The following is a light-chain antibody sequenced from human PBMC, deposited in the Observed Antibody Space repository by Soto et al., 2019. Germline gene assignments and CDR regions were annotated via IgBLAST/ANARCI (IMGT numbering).Light chain of an antibody. Sequence: QSVLTQSPSASASLGASVKLTCTLSSGHSSYAIAWHQQQPEKGPRYLMKLDRHGRHTKGDGIPDRFSGSSSGAERYLTISSLQSEDEADYYCQTWGTGIQVFGGGTKLTVL. J-gene: IGLJ2*01. CDR3: QTWGTGIQV. V-gene: IGLV4-69*01. CDR1: SGHSSYA. CDR2: LDRHGRH.